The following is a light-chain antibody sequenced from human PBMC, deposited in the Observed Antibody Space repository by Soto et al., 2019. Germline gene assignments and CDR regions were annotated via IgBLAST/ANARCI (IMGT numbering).Light chain of an antibody. J-gene: IGLJ2*01. CDR1: SSDVGGYNY. Sequence: QSALTQPASVSGSPGQSITISCTGTSSDVGGYNYVSWYQQHPGKAPKLMIYDVSNRPSGVSNRFSGSKSGNTASLTISGLQADDEADYYCSSYTGSSNVVFGGGTKLTVL. CDR2: DVS. CDR3: SSYTGSSNVV. V-gene: IGLV2-14*01.